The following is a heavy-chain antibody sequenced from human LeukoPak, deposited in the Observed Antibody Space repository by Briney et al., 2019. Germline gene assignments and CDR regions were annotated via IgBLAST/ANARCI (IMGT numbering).Heavy chain of an antibody. CDR2: INHSGST. CDR1: GGSISSSTYY. J-gene: IGHJ4*02. CDR3: ARGFSAGRDY. D-gene: IGHD6-19*01. Sequence: PSETLSLTCTVSGGSISSSTYYWGWIRQPPGKGLEWIGEINHSGSTNYNPSLKSRVTISVDTSKNQFSLKLSSVTAADTAVYYCARGFSAGRDYWGQGTLVTVSS. V-gene: IGHV4-39*07.